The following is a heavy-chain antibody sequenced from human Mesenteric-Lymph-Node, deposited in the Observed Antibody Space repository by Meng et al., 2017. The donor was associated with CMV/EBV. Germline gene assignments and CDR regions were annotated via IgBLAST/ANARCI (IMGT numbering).Heavy chain of an antibody. CDR2: IYYSGNT. CDR3: ARDVPTSGWGAGFDY. CDR1: GGSISGSSYY. D-gene: IGHD6-19*01. Sequence: SETLSLTCTVSGGSISGSSYYWGWIRQPPGKGLEWIGNIYYSGNTYYNPSLKSRVTISVDTSKNQFSLKLSSVTAADTAVYYCARDVPTSGWGAGFDYWGQGTLVTVSS. V-gene: IGHV4-39*02. J-gene: IGHJ4*02.